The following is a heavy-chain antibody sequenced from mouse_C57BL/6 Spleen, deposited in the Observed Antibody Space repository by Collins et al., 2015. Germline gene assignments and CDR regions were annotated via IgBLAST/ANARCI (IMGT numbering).Heavy chain of an antibody. D-gene: IGHD2-14*01. CDR1: GYTFTSYW. Sequence: QVQLQQSGAELARPGASVKLSCKASGYTFTSYWMQWLKQRPGQGLEWIGAIYPGDGDTRYTQKFKDKATLTADKSSSTAYMQLSSLASEDSAVYYCARAYRYDEGYSDYWGQGSTLTVSS. CDR2: IYPGDGDT. CDR3: ARAYRYDEGYSDY. V-gene: IGHV1-87*01. J-gene: IGHJ2*01.